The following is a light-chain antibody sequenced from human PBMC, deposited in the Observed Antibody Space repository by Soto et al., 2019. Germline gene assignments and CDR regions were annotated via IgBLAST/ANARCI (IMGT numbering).Light chain of an antibody. CDR1: QSVSASY. V-gene: IGKV3-20*01. J-gene: IGKJ5*01. CDR3: QQYGSSPIT. Sequence: DIVLTQSPGTLSLSPGERATLSCRASQSVSASYLAWYQHKPGQAPRLLIYDASSRATGIPDRFSGSGSGTDFTLTISRLEPEDFAVYYCQQYGSSPITFGRGTRLEIK. CDR2: DAS.